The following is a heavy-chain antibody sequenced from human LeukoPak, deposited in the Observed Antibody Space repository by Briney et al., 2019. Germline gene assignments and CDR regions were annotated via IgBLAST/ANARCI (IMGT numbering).Heavy chain of an antibody. Sequence: SETLSLTCTVSGGSISSYYWSWIRLPPGKGLEWIGYIYYSGSTNYNPSLKSRVTISVDTSKNQFSLKLSSVTAADTAVYYCARTPRPAYYYGMDVWGQGTTVTASS. CDR3: ARTPRPAYYYGMDV. CDR2: IYYSGST. V-gene: IGHV4-59*01. CDR1: GGSISSYY. J-gene: IGHJ6*02.